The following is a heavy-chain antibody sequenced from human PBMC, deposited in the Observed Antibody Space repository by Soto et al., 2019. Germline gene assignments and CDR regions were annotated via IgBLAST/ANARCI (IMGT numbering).Heavy chain of an antibody. V-gene: IGHV3-23*01. D-gene: IGHD6-19*01. CDR1: GFTFSSYA. J-gene: IGHJ5*02. CDR3: AKGPTSSGWYKNWFDP. CDR2: ISGSGGST. Sequence: PGGSLRLSCAASGFTFSSYAMSWVRQAPGKGLEWVSAISGSGGSTYYADSVKGRFTISRDNSKNTLYLQMNSLRAEDTAVYYCAKGPTSSGWYKNWFDPWGQGTLVTVSS.